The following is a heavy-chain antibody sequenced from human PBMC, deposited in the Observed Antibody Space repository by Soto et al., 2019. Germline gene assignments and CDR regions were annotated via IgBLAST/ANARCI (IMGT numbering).Heavy chain of an antibody. Sequence: SETLSLTCTVSGGSISSSNYYWGWIRQPPGKGLEWIGNIYYSGSTSYNPSLRSRVTISIDTSKNQFSLKLTSVSAADTAVYYCARRPIMITLGGVIDYYFDFWGQGSLVTVYS. V-gene: IGHV4-39*01. D-gene: IGHD3-16*02. CDR2: IYYSGST. CDR3: ARRPIMITLGGVIDYYFDF. J-gene: IGHJ4*02. CDR1: GGSISSSNYY.